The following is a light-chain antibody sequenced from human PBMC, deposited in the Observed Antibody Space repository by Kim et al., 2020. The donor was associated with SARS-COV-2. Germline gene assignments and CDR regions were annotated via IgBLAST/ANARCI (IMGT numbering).Light chain of an antibody. CDR1: QRISTY. Sequence: DIQMTQSPSSLAVSVGDRVTIACRASQRISTYLNWYQQKPGKAPKLLIYAASTLQSGVPSRFSGSGSGTDFTLTISSLQPEDFATYYCQQSHTTPLLTFGGGTKVDIK. CDR2: AAS. J-gene: IGKJ4*01. V-gene: IGKV1-39*01. CDR3: QQSHTTPLLT.